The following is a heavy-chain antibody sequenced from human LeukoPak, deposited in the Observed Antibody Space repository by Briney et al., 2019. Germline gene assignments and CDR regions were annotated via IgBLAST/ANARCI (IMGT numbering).Heavy chain of an antibody. CDR3: AIPWYSSSWYYFDY. D-gene: IGHD6-13*01. V-gene: IGHV4-34*01. CDR1: GGSFSGYY. Sequence: IPSETLSLTCAVYGGSFSGYYWSWIRQPPGKGLEWIGSIYYSGSTYYNPSLKSRVTISVDTSKNQFSLKLSSVTAADTAVYYCAIPWYSSSWYYFDYWGQGTLVTVSS. J-gene: IGHJ4*02. CDR2: IYYSGST.